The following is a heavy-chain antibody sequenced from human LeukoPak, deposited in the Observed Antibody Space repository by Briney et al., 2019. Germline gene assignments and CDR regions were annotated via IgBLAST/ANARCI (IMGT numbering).Heavy chain of an antibody. CDR1: GFTFSTYA. CDR2: ISGSGGST. J-gene: IGHJ4*02. D-gene: IGHD3-22*01. CDR3: AKALPTHYYDTSGSYHYTFPSFDY. Sequence: QAGGSLRLSCAASGFTFSTYAMNWVRQAPGKGLEWFSTISGSGGSTYYADSVKGRFTISRDNSKNTLFLQMTSLRAEDTAVYYCAKALPTHYYDTSGSYHYTFPSFDYWGQGTLVTVSS. V-gene: IGHV3-23*01.